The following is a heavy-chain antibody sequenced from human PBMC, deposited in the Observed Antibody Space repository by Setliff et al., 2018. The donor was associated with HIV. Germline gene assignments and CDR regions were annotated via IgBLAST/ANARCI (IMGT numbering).Heavy chain of an antibody. Sequence: GGSLRLSCVASGFTFSTFAMHWVRQAPGKGLEWVSGVTYDGRRTFYTDAVKGRFTISRDNSNNTLYLQVSSLRPEDTAVYYRASARIPTGGMSTSFDYWGQGTPVTVSS. CDR2: VTYDGRRT. CDR1: GFTFSTFA. D-gene: IGHD2-15*01. CDR3: ASARIPTGGMSTSFDY. V-gene: IGHV3-30*10. J-gene: IGHJ4*02.